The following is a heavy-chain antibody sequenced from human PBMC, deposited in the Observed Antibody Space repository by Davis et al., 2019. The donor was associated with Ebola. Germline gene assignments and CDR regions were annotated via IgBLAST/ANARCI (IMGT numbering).Heavy chain of an antibody. CDR1: GFTFSSYW. Sequence: HTGGSLRLSCAASGFTFSSYWMHWVRQAPGKGLVWVSRINSDGSSTSYADSVKGRFTISRDNSKNTVILQMNSLRVDDTAVYYCAGGDFCSGQFDYWGQGTLVTVSS. CDR2: INSDGSST. D-gene: IGHD3-3*01. J-gene: IGHJ4*02. CDR3: AGGDFCSGQFDY. V-gene: IGHV3-74*01.